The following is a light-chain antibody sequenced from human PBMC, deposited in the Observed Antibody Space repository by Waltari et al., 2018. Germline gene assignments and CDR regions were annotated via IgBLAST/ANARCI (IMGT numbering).Light chain of an antibody. J-gene: IGLJ1*01. CDR1: SSDAGGYNY. CDR2: EVS. CDR3: SSYTSSSTYV. V-gene: IGLV2-14*01. Sequence: QSALTQPASVSGSPGQSITTSCTVTSSDAGGYNYAHWYQQPPGKAPQLMIYEVSNRPSGVSNRFSGSKSGNTASLTISGLQAEDEADYYCSSYTSSSTYVFGTGTKVTVL.